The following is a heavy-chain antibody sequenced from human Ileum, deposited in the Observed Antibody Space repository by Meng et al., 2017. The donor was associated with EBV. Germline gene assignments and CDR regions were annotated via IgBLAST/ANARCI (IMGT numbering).Heavy chain of an antibody. J-gene: IGHJ4*02. CDR3: ASSDYYRSDY. D-gene: IGHD3-22*01. Sequence: QGPLEESGPGLVKPSETRSLTCAVSGGSISRSDWWSWVRQPPGKGLEWIGETSHSGSTNYSPSLKSRVTISLDKSKNQLSLKLNSVTAADTAVYYCASSDYYRSDYWGQGTLVTVSS. CDR1: GGSISRSDW. CDR2: TSHSGST. V-gene: IGHV4-4*02.